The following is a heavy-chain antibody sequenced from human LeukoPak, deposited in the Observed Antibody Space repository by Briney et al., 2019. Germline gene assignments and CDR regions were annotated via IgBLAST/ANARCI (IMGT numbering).Heavy chain of an antibody. V-gene: IGHV3-66*02. CDR2: IYSGGST. Sequence: GGSLRLSCAASGFTVSSNYMSWVRQAPGKGLEWVSVIYSGGSTYYDDSVKGRFTISRDNSKNTLYLQMNSLRAEDTAVYYCASVGFGEYYFDYWGQGTLVTVSS. D-gene: IGHD3-10*01. CDR3: ASVGFGEYYFDY. J-gene: IGHJ4*02. CDR1: GFTVSSNY.